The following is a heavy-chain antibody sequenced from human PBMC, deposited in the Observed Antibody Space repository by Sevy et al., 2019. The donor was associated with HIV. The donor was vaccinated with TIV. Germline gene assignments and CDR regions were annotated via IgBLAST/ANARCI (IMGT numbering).Heavy chain of an antibody. CDR1: GFAFSDYY. J-gene: IGHJ4*02. CDR3: AREESGSYYVSY. V-gene: IGHV3-11*04. D-gene: IGHD1-26*01. Sequence: GGSLRLSCAASGFAFSDYYMSWIRQAPGKGLEWVSYISSSGSTIYYADSVKGRFTISRDNAKNSVYLQMNSLRAEDTAVYYCAREESGSYYVSYWGQRTLVTVSS. CDR2: ISSSGSTI.